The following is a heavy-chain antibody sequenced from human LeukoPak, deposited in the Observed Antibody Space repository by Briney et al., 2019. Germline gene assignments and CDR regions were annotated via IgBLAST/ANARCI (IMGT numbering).Heavy chain of an antibody. CDR1: GGSFSGYY. D-gene: IGHD3-10*01. Sequence: SETLSLTCAVYGGSFSGYYWSWIRQPPGKGLEWTGEINHSGSTNYNPSLKSRVTISVDTSKNQFSLKLSSVTAADTAVYYCARAGWFGESGLDGIQLVGPWGQGTLVTVSS. V-gene: IGHV4-34*01. J-gene: IGHJ5*02. CDR2: INHSGST. CDR3: ARAGWFGESGLDGIQLVGP.